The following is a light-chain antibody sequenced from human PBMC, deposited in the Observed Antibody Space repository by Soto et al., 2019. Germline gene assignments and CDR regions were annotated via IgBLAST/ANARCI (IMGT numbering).Light chain of an antibody. J-gene: IGLJ1*01. CDR1: SSDVGSYNL. Sequence: QSALTQPASVSGSPGQSITISCTGTSSDVGSYNLVSWYQQHPGKAPKLMIYEVTKRPSGVSNRFSGSKSGKTASLTISGLQAEDEADYYCCSYAGSTTYVFGTGTQLTVL. V-gene: IGLV2-23*02. CDR3: CSYAGSTTYV. CDR2: EVT.